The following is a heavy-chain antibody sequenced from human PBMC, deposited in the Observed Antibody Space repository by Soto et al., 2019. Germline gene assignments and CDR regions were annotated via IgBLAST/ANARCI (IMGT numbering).Heavy chain of an antibody. D-gene: IGHD6-19*01. Sequence: EVQLVESGGNLARPGESLRLSCAASGFKFDDYAFHWVRQAPGKGPEWVSGINWNGAYSGYADSVKGRFTISRDNAGNSVYLQWDSLSPEDTALYYCARVHSSGWYVEPYDAWGQGTMVTVSS. CDR1: GFKFDDYA. J-gene: IGHJ3*01. CDR2: INWNGAYS. V-gene: IGHV3-9*01. CDR3: ARVHSSGWYVEPYDA.